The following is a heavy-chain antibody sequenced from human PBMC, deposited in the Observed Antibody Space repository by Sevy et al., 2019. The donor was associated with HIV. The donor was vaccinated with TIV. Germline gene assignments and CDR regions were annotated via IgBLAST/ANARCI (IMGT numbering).Heavy chain of an antibody. J-gene: IGHJ6*02. V-gene: IGHV1-46*01. D-gene: IGHD5-12*01. CDR1: GYSFTSYY. CDR3: ASHPDLVVTYYYYGMDV. CDR2: INPSGSST. Sequence: ASVKVSCKASGYSFTSYYMHWVRQAPGQGLEWMGIINPSGSSTSYAQKFQGRVTMTRDTSTSRVYMELSSLRSEDTAVYYCASHPDLVVTYYYYGMDVWGQGTTVTVSS.